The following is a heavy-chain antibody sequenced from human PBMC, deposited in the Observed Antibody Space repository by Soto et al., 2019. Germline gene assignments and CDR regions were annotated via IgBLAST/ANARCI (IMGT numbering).Heavy chain of an antibody. CDR2: IYPGDSDT. D-gene: IGHD2-15*01. J-gene: IGHJ4*02. Sequence: GESLKISCKGSGYSFTSYWIGWVRQMPGKGLEWMGIIYPGDSDTRYSPSFQGQVTISADKSISTAYLQWSSLKASDTAMYYCARVNCSGGSCFSPFDYWGQGTLVTV. V-gene: IGHV5-51*01. CDR3: ARVNCSGGSCFSPFDY. CDR1: GYSFTSYW.